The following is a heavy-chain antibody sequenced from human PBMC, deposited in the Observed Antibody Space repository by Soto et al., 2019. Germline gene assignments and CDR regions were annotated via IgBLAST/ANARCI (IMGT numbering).Heavy chain of an antibody. Sequence: QVQLVESGGGMVQPGRSLRLSCAVSGFTFRTYDMHWVRQAPGKGLEWVAVVSYDATYENYADSVKGRFTVSRDNSKSTLYLQMNRLRGEDTAVYYCAKVSLSKSSAVTFDSWGRGTLVTVSS. CDR2: VSYDATYE. V-gene: IGHV3-30*18. D-gene: IGHD2-15*01. J-gene: IGHJ4*02. CDR3: AKVSLSKSSAVTFDS. CDR1: GFTFRTYD.